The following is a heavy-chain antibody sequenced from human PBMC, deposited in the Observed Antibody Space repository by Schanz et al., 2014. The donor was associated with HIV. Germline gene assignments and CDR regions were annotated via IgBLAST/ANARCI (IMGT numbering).Heavy chain of an antibody. Sequence: QVQLVQSGAEVKKPGASVKVSCKASGYSFTRYAINWVRQAPGQGLEWVGWLSPDSENRGYGQNFQGRLTMTKDTSINTMFMYLSGLTSEDTAVYYCARGVAAGVHYWGQGTMVTVSS. CDR3: ARGVAAGVHY. CDR1: GYSFTRYA. V-gene: IGHV1-8*01. CDR2: LSPDSENR. D-gene: IGHD6-13*01. J-gene: IGHJ4*02.